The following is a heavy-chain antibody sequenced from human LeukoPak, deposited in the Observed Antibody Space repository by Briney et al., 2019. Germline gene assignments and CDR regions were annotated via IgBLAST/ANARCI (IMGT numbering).Heavy chain of an antibody. V-gene: IGHV1-69*02. CDR3: ATGGINHFDSSGYYNF. J-gene: IGHJ4*02. Sequence: ASVRVSCKASPSTFNGYFIHWVRQAPGQGLEWMGRIIPMFGITNYAQKFQGSVTITADKSSSTAYMELSSLRSEDSAMYYCATGGINHFDSSGYYNFWGQGTLVTVSS. D-gene: IGHD3-22*01. CDR2: IIPMFGIT. CDR1: PSTFNGYF.